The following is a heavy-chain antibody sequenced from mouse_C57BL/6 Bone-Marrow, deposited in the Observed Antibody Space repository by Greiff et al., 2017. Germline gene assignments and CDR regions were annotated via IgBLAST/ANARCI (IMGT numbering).Heavy chain of an antibody. CDR2: INPNNGGT. D-gene: IGHD1-1*01. V-gene: IGHV1-22*01. Sequence: VQLQQSGPELVKPGASVKMSCKASGYTFTDYNMHWVKQSHGKSLEWIGYINPNNGGTSYNQKFKGKATLTVNRSSSTSYMELRSLTSEGSAVYDCERRDYGSSDYWGQGTTLTVSS. CDR1: GYTFTDYN. CDR3: ERRDYGSSDY. J-gene: IGHJ2*01.